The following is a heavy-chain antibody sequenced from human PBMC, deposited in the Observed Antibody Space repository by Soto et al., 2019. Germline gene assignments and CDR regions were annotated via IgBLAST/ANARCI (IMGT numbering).Heavy chain of an antibody. Sequence: QVQLVQSGAEVKKPGASVKVSCKASGYTFTSYYMHWVRQAPGQGLEWMGIINPSGGSTSYAQKFQGRVTMTRDTSTCTVYMELSSLRSEDTAVYYCARVRGDYGDYLNAFDIWGQGTMVTVSS. J-gene: IGHJ3*02. CDR3: ARVRGDYGDYLNAFDI. CDR2: INPSGGST. D-gene: IGHD4-17*01. CDR1: GYTFTSYY. V-gene: IGHV1-46*03.